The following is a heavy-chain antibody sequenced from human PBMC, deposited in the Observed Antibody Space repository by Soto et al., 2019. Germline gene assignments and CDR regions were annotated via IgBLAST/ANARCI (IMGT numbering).Heavy chain of an antibody. Sequence: VQLVESGGGLVQPGRSLRLSCAASGFTFDDYAMHWVRQAPGKGLEWVSGISWNSGSIGYADSVKGRFTISRDNAKNSLYLQMNSLRAEDTALYYCAKDLSSYGYSFAFDIWGQGTMVTVSS. V-gene: IGHV3-9*01. CDR1: GFTFDDYA. CDR2: ISWNSGSI. D-gene: IGHD5-18*01. J-gene: IGHJ3*02. CDR3: AKDLSSYGYSFAFDI.